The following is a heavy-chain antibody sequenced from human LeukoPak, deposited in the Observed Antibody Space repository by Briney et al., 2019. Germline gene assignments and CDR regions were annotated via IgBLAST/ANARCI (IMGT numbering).Heavy chain of an antibody. CDR1: GFTFSDYY. D-gene: IGHD5-12*01. V-gene: IGHV3-11*01. CDR2: ISSSGSTI. J-gene: IGHJ3*02. Sequence: GGSLRLSCAASGFTFSDYYMSWIRQAPGKGLEWVSYISSSGSTIYYADSVKGRFTISRDNAKNSLYLQMNSLRAEDTAVYYCARPLRSGSDAFDIWGQGTMVTVSS. CDR3: ARPLRSGSDAFDI.